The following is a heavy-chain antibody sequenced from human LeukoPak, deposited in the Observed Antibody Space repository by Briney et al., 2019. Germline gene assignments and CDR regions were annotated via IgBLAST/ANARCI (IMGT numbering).Heavy chain of an antibody. J-gene: IGHJ4*02. V-gene: IGHV3-48*01. D-gene: IGHD5-12*01. CDR3: ATRGIYSGYDYFDY. CDR2: ISSSSSTV. CDR1: GFTFSDYS. Sequence: GGSLRLSCAASGFTFSDYSMNWVRQAPGKGLEWVSYISSSSSTVYYADSVKGRFTISRDNAKNSLYLQMNSLRAEDTAVYYCATRGIYSGYDYFDYWGQGTLVTVSS.